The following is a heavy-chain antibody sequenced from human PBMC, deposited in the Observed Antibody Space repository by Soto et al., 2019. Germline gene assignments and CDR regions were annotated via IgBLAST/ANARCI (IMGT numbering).Heavy chain of an antibody. J-gene: IGHJ6*02. CDR2: IWYDGTNK. CDR1: GFTFSSYG. V-gene: IGHV3-33*01. CDR3: ARDRGAVAGTRYYYGMDV. D-gene: IGHD6-13*01. Sequence: QVQLVESGGGVVQPGRSLRLSCAASGFTFSSYGMHWVRQAPGKGLEWVAVIWYDGTNKYYADSVKGRFTISRDNSKNTLYLQMNSLRAEDTAVYDCARDRGAVAGTRYYYGMDVWGQGTTVTVSS.